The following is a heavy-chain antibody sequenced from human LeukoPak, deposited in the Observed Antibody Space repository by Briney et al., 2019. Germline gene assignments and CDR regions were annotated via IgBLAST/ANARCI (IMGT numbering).Heavy chain of an antibody. D-gene: IGHD1-7*01. CDR1: GFTLSNAW. CDR2: IKSKANGETR. CDR3: AKGPYNWNYGAFDY. V-gene: IGHV3-15*01. Sequence: PGGSLRLSCAASGFTLSNAWMNWVRQAPSKGLEWVGLIKSKANGETRDYAAPVKGRFTISRDDSKSTLYLQMNSLRAEDTAVYYCAKGPYNWNYGAFDYWGQGTLVTVSS. J-gene: IGHJ4*02.